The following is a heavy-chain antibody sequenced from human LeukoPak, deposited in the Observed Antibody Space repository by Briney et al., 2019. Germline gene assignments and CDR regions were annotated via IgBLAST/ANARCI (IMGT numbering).Heavy chain of an antibody. Sequence: ASVKVSCKASGYTFISYDINWIRQATGQGLEWMGWMNSNSGNTGYAQKFQDRVTMTRDTSISTAYMELSSLRFDDTAVYFCARAPRNWGFDYWSQGTLVIVSS. CDR1: GYTFISYD. V-gene: IGHV1-8*01. D-gene: IGHD7-27*01. J-gene: IGHJ4*02. CDR3: ARAPRNWGFDY. CDR2: MNSNSGNT.